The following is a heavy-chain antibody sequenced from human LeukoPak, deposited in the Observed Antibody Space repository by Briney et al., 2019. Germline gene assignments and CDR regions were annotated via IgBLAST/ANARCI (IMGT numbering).Heavy chain of an antibody. D-gene: IGHD3-10*01. V-gene: IGHV4-4*07. CDR1: GASISSYY. J-gene: IGHJ6*02. Sequence: SETLSLTCSVSGASISSYYWSWIRQPAGKGLEWIGRIYTSGSTNYNPSLKSRVTMSADTSKNQFSLKLSSVTVADTAVYYCARDVVRGPGGMDVWGQGTTVTVSS. CDR3: ARDVVRGPGGMDV. CDR2: IYTSGST.